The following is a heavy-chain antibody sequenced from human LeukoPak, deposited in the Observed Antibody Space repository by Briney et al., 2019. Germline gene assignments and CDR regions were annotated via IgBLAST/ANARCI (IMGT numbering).Heavy chain of an antibody. J-gene: IGHJ6*02. CDR2: ISYDGSNK. Sequence: GRSLRLSCAASGFTFSSYGMHWVRRAPGKGLEWVAVISYDGSNKYYADSVKGRFTISRDNSKNTLYLQMNSLRAEDTAVYYCANGDGMDVWGQGTTVTVSS. CDR1: GFTFSSYG. CDR3: ANGDGMDV. V-gene: IGHV3-30*18.